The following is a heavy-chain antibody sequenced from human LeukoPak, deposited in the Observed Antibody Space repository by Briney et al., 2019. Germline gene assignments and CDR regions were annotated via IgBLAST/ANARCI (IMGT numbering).Heavy chain of an antibody. CDR1: GYTFTSYY. Sequence: ASVKVSFKASGYTFTSYYMHWVRQAPGQGLEWMGIINPSGGSTSYAQKFQGRVTMTRDTSTSTVYMELSSLRSEDTAVYYCARVQSRSSSSRGPYYYGMDVWGQGTTVTVS. D-gene: IGHD6-6*01. CDR2: INPSGGST. J-gene: IGHJ6*02. CDR3: ARVQSRSSSSRGPYYYGMDV. V-gene: IGHV1-46*01.